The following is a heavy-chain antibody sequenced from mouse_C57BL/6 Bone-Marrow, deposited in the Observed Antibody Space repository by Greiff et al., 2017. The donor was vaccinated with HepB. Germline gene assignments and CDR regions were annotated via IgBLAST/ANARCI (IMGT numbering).Heavy chain of an antibody. CDR2: IYPGSGST. Sequence: QVQLQQPGAELVKPGASVKMSCKASGYTFTSYWITWVKQRPGQGLEWIGDIYPGSGSTNYNEKFKSKATLTVDTSSSTAYMQLSSLTSEDSAVYYCASGKRHVITTVVPFDYCGQGTTLTVSS. D-gene: IGHD1-1*01. CDR1: GYTFTSYW. J-gene: IGHJ2*01. CDR3: ASGKRHVITTVVPFDY. V-gene: IGHV1-55*01.